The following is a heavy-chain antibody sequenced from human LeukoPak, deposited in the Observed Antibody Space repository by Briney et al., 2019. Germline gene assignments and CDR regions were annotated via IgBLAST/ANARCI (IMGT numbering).Heavy chain of an antibody. D-gene: IGHD6-19*01. CDR2: INSDGSST. V-gene: IGHV3-74*01. CDR3: ARGSGWLYYFDY. J-gene: IGHJ4*02. CDR1: GFTFSSYW. Sequence: SGGSLRLSCAASGFTFSSYWMHWVRQAPGKGLVWVSRINSDGSSTSYADSVKGRFTIPRDNAKNTLYLQMNSLRAEDTAVYYCARGSGWLYYFDYWGQGTLVTVSS.